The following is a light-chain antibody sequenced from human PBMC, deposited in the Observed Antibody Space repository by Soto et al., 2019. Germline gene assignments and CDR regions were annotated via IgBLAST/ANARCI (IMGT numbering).Light chain of an antibody. V-gene: IGKV1-5*03. CDR3: QQYDTSWT. CDR1: QSINNW. J-gene: IGKJ1*01. Sequence: DIQMTQSPSTLSASVGDRVTITCRASQSINNWLAWYQQKPRKAPKLMIYKASNLDIVDLSKFSGSGSGTEFLLIIICPPPDEFATYYRQQYDTSWTFGTGTKVEIK. CDR2: KAS.